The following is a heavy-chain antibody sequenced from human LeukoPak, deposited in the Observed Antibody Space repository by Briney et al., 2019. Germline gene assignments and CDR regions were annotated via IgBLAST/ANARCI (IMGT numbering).Heavy chain of an antibody. Sequence: SETLSLTCTVSGGSISSYYWSWIRQPAGKGQEWIGRIYTSGSTNYNPSLRSRVTISVDKSKNQFSLKLSSVTAADTAVYYCARERGYSSSWTDYYYYMDVWGKGTTVTVSS. V-gene: IGHV4-4*07. CDR3: ARERGYSSSWTDYYYYMDV. J-gene: IGHJ6*03. CDR1: GGSISSYY. CDR2: IYTSGST. D-gene: IGHD6-13*01.